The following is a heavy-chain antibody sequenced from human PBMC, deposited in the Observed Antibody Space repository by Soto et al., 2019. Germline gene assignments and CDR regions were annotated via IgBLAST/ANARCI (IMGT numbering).Heavy chain of an antibody. D-gene: IGHD5-18*01. CDR3: AREKVDTAMVNRDYYYGMDV. Sequence: GASVKVSCKASGYTFTGYYMHWVRQAPGQGLEWMGWINPNSGGTNYAQKFQGWVTMTRDTSISTAYMELSRLRSDDTAVYYCAREKVDTAMVNRDYYYGMDVWGQGTTVTVSS. CDR2: INPNSGGT. J-gene: IGHJ6*02. CDR1: GYTFTGYY. V-gene: IGHV1-2*04.